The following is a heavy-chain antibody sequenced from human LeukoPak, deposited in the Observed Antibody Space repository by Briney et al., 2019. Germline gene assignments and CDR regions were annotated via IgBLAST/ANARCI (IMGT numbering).Heavy chain of an antibody. CDR2: INPNSGGT. CDR3: ARESEETYYDFWSGYLPFDY. V-gene: IGHV1-2*06. CDR1: GYTFTGYY. D-gene: IGHD3-3*01. J-gene: IGHJ4*02. Sequence: ASVKVSCKASGYTFTGYYMHWVRQAPGQGLEWMGRINPNSGGTNYAQKFRGRVTMTRDTSISTAYMELRSLRSDDTAVYYCARESEETYYDFWSGYLPFDYWGQGTLVTVSS.